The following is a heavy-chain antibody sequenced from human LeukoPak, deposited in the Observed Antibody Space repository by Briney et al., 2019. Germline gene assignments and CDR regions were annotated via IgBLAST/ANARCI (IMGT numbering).Heavy chain of an antibody. J-gene: IGHJ5*02. Sequence: PGGSLRLSCVASGFTFSDYYMSWIRQAPGKGLEWVSYISSSSDYTNYADSVRGRFTIPRDNAKNSLYLQMNSLRAEDTAVYYCARPPYSSSWDPGWFDPWGRGTLITVSS. D-gene: IGHD6-13*01. CDR1: GFTFSDYY. CDR3: ARPPYSSSWDPGWFDP. CDR2: ISSSSDYT. V-gene: IGHV3-11*06.